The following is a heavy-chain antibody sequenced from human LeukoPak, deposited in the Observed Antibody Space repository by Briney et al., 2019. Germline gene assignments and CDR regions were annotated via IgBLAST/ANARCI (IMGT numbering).Heavy chain of an antibody. J-gene: IGHJ4*02. CDR2: ISSSSSTI. V-gene: IGHV3-48*04. CDR1: GFTFSSYS. Sequence: GGSLRLSCAASGFTFSSYSMNWVHQAPGKGLEWVSYISSSSSTIYYADSAKGRFTISRDNAKNSLYLQMNSLRAEDTALYYCAKDVSGYYYYDYWGQGTLVTVSS. CDR3: AKDVSGYYYYDY. D-gene: IGHD3-22*01.